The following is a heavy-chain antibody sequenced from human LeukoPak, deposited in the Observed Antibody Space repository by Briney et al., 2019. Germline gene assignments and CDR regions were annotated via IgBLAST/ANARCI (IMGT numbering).Heavy chain of an antibody. CDR3: AKDRAQQLVLDF. Sequence: GGSLRLSCAASGFTFSSYEMNWVRQAPGKGLEWVSYISSSGSSIDYADSVKGRFTISRDNAKNSVFLQMNSLRAEDTAVYYCAKDRAQQLVLDFWGQGTLVTASS. J-gene: IGHJ4*02. V-gene: IGHV3-48*03. CDR2: ISSSGSSI. CDR1: GFTFSSYE. D-gene: IGHD6-13*01.